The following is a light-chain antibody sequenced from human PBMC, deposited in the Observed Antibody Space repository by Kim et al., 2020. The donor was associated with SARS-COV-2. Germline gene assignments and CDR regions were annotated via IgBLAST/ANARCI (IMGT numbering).Light chain of an antibody. V-gene: IGKV3-11*01. CDR2: DAS. J-gene: IGKJ4*01. Sequence: FSPGEAATPSCRANQSVSSYLSWYQQKPGQAHRLLIDDASTKTTGIPARCSCSGSVTVFTRASSSLEPEDFAVYYCQQRSNWLTFGGGTKVEIK. CDR1: QSVSSY. CDR3: QQRSNWLT.